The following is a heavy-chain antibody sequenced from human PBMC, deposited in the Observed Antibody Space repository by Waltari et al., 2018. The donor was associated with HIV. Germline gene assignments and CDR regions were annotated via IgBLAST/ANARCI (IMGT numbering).Heavy chain of an antibody. D-gene: IGHD6-13*01. CDR2: IYYSGST. J-gene: IGHJ4*02. CDR1: GGSLSSYY. Sequence: QVQLQESGPGLVKPSETLSLTCTVSGGSLSSYYWRWIRQPPGKGLEWIGYIYYSGSTNYNPSLKSRVTISVDTSKNQFSLKLSSVTAADTAVYYCARGAAAAPEDFDYWGQGTLVTVSS. CDR3: ARGAAAAPEDFDY. V-gene: IGHV4-59*01.